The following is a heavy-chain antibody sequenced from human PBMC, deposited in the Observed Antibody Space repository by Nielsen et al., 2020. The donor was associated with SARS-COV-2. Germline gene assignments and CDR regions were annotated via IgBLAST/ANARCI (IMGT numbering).Heavy chain of an antibody. CDR2: INPYSGGT. CDR1: GYTFTDYY. J-gene: IGHJ3*02. D-gene: IGHD3-22*01. V-gene: IGHV1-2*06. Sequence: ASVKASCKASGYTFTDYYIHWVRQAPGQGLEWLGRINPYSGGTNYAQKFQGTVTMTRDASISTVYMELTSDDTAVYYCARVRITMIVVVDAFDIWGQGTTVAVSS. CDR3: ARVRITMIVVVDAFDI.